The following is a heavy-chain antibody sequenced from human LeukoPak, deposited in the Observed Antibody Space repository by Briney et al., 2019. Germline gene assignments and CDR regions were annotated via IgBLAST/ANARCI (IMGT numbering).Heavy chain of an antibody. CDR1: GFTFDDYA. J-gene: IGHJ4*02. CDR2: ISWDSGNI. D-gene: IGHD6-19*01. CDR3: AKGGRSSGWDQGSKYYFDY. Sequence: PGGSLRLSCAASGFTFDDYAMHWVRQAPGKGLEWVSTISWDSGNIAYADSVKGRFTTSRDNAKNSLYLQMNSLRAEDTALYYCAKGGRSSGWDQGSKYYFDYWGQGTLVTVSS. V-gene: IGHV3-9*01.